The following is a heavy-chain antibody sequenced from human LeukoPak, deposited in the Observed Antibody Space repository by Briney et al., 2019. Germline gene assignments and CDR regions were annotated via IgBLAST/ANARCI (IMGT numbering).Heavy chain of an antibody. D-gene: IGHD2-2*01. V-gene: IGHV1-3*01. J-gene: IGHJ4*02. CDR1: GYTFTSYA. Sequence: ASVKVSCKASGYTFTSYAMHWVRQAPGQRLEWMGWINAGNGNTKYSQKFQGRVTVTRDTSASTAYMELSSLRSEDTAVYYRARAIVVVPAAMNYWGQGTLVTVSS. CDR2: INAGNGNT. CDR3: ARAIVVVPAAMNY.